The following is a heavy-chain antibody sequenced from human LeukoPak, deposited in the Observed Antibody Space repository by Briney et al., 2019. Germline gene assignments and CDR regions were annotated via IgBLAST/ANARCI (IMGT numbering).Heavy chain of an antibody. Sequence: AAVKVSCKASGGTFSSYAISWVRQAPGQGLEWMGGNIPIFGTANYAQKFQGRVTITADESTSTAYMELSSLRSEDTAVYYCARPPLPDYYYGMDVWGQGTTVTVSS. J-gene: IGHJ6*02. CDR2: NIPIFGTA. V-gene: IGHV1-69*13. CDR1: GGTFSSYA. CDR3: ARPPLPDYYYGMDV.